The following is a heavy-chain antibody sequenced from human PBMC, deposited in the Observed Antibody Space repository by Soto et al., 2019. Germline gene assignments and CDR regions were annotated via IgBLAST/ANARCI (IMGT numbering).Heavy chain of an antibody. CDR2: IYYSGST. J-gene: IGHJ1*01. CDR3: ASAPYGSGRPVVYFQH. V-gene: IGHV4-30-4*01. CDR1: GGSISSGDYY. Sequence: PSETLSLTGTVSGGSISSGDYYWSWIRQPPGKGLEWIGYIYYSGSTYYNPSLKSRVTISVDTSKNQFSLKLSSVTAADTAVYYCASAPYGSGRPVVYFQHWGQGTLVTVSS. D-gene: IGHD3-10*01.